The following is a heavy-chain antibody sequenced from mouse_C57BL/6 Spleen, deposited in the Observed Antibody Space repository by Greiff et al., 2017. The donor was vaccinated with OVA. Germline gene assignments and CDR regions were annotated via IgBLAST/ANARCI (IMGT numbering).Heavy chain of an antibody. J-gene: IGHJ4*01. CDR1: GFSLSTSGMG. CDR3: ARLPTVPYAMDY. D-gene: IGHD1-1*01. Sequence: QVTLKESGPGILQSSQPLSLTCSFSGFSLSTSGMGVSWIRQPSGKGLEWLAHIYWDDDKRYNPSLKSRLTISKDTSRNQVFLKITSVDTADTATYYCARLPTVPYAMDYWGQGTSVTVSS. V-gene: IGHV8-12*01. CDR2: IYWDDDK.